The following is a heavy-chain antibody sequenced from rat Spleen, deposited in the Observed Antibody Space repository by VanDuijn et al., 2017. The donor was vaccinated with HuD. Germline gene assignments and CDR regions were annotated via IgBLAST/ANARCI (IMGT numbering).Heavy chain of an antibody. D-gene: IGHD4-4*01. CDR2: ISYDGSST. CDR3: ARRGNSVFWNFDF. V-gene: IGHV5-7*01. Sequence: EVQLVESDGGLVQPGRSLKLSCAASGFTLSDHYMAWVRQAPTKGLEWVATISYDGSSTYYRDSVKGRFTISRHNAKTTQYLQMDSLRSEDTATYYCARRGNSVFWNFDFWGPGTMVSVSS. J-gene: IGHJ1*01. CDR1: GFTLSDHY.